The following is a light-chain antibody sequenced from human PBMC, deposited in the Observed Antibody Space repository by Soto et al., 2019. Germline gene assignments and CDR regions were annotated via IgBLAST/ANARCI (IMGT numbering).Light chain of an antibody. J-gene: IGLJ3*02. Sequence: QSVLTQPPSASGTPGQRVTISCSGSSSNIRSYTVNWYKQVPGTAPKLLIYRNDQRPSGVPDRFSGSKSGTSASLAISGLRSEDEADYYCAAWDDSLSAWVFGGGTKLTVL. CDR3: AAWDDSLSAWV. CDR1: SSNIRSYT. V-gene: IGLV1-47*01. CDR2: RND.